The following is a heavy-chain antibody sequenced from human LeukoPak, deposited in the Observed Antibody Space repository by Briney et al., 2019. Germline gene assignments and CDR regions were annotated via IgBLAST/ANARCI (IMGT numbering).Heavy chain of an antibody. Sequence: PGGSLRLSCAASGFTFNNCAMSWVRQFPGKGLEWVSGISGSGENTYYGDSVKGRFTISRDNSKNTVSLQMNSLRAEDTAVYYCATDMGIVVVITPFDYWGQGTLVTVSS. J-gene: IGHJ4*02. CDR2: ISGSGENT. D-gene: IGHD3-22*01. CDR1: GFTFNNCA. CDR3: ATDMGIVVVITPFDY. V-gene: IGHV3-23*01.